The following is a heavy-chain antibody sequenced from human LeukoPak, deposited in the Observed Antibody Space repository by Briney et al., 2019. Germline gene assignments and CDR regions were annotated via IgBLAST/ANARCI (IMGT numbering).Heavy chain of an antibody. V-gene: IGHV3-23*01. CDR1: GFTFSSYA. D-gene: IGHD5-18*01. CDR2: ITASGGNT. Sequence: GGSLRLXCAASGFTFSSYAMGWVRQAPGKELEWVSAITASGGNTYYADSVKGRFTISRDNSKNTLYLQVNSLRAEDTAVYYCAKGNGYSYGRYYFDYWGQGTLVTVSS. J-gene: IGHJ4*02. CDR3: AKGNGYSYGRYYFDY.